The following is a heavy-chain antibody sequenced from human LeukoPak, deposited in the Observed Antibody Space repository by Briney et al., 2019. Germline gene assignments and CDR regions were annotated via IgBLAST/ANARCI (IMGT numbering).Heavy chain of an antibody. CDR3: TKDDCFDY. J-gene: IGHJ4*02. V-gene: IGHV3-30*18. CDR2: ISYDGSNK. Sequence: GGSLRLSCAASGFTFSRYGIHWVRQAPGKGLEWVAIISYDGSNKYYADSVKGRFTISRDDSKNTPYLQMNSLRAEDTAVYYCTKDDCFDYWGQGTLVTVSS. D-gene: IGHD2-21*01. CDR1: GFTFSRYG.